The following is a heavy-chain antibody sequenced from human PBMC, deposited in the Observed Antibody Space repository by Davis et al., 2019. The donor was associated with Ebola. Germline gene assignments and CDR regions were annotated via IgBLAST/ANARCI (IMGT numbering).Heavy chain of an antibody. J-gene: IGHJ4*02. Sequence: GESLKISCAASGLIFNNYWMSWIRQAPGKGPEWVAIIKEDGGEKYYVDSVKGRFTISRDNAKNSLYLQMNSLRAEDTAVYYCARETGDYGFDYWGQGTLVTVSS. CDR3: ARETGDYGFDY. CDR2: IKEDGGEK. V-gene: IGHV3-7*03. CDR1: GLIFNNYW. D-gene: IGHD4-17*01.